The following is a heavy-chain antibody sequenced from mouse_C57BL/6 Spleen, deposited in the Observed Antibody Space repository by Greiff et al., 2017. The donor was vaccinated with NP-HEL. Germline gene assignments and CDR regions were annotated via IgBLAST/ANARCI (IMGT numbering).Heavy chain of an antibody. J-gene: IGHJ2*01. D-gene: IGHD1-1*01. CDR3: TAGFYEGFDY. CDR2: IRLKSDNYAT. Sequence: EVKLVESGGGLVQPGGSMKLSCVASGFTFSNYWMNWVRQSPEKGLEWVAQIRLKSDNYATHYAESVKGRFTISRDDSKSSVYLQMNNLRAEDTGIYYCTAGFYEGFDYWGQGTTLTVSS. CDR1: GFTFSNYW. V-gene: IGHV6-3*01.